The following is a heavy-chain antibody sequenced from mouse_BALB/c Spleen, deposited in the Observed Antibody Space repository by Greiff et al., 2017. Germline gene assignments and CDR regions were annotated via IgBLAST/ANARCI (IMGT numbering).Heavy chain of an antibody. D-gene: IGHD2-4*01. CDR2: ILPGSGST. CDR1: GYTFSSYW. V-gene: IGHV1-9*01. Sequence: QVQLQQSGAELMKPGASVKISCKATGYTFSSYWIEWVKQRPGHGLEWIGEILPGSGSTNYNEKFKGKATFTADTSSNTAYMQLSSLTSEDSAVYYCARGYYDYGRYFDVWGAGTTVTVAS. J-gene: IGHJ1*01. CDR3: ARGYYDYGRYFDV.